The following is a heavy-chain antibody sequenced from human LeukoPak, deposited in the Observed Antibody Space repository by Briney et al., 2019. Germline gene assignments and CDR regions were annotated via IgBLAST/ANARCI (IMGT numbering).Heavy chain of an antibody. Sequence: KPSETLSLTCTVSGGSISSYYWSWIRQPPGKGLEWIGYIYYSGSTYYNPSLKSRVTISVDTSKNQFSLKLSSVTAADTAVYYCAREVDSSSPHYYYYGMDVWGQGTTVTVSS. CDR3: AREVDSSSPHYYYYGMDV. CDR1: GGSISSYY. D-gene: IGHD6-6*01. CDR2: IYYSGST. J-gene: IGHJ6*02. V-gene: IGHV4-59*12.